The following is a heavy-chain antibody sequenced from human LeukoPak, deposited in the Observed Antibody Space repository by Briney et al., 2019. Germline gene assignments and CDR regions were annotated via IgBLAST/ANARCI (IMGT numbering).Heavy chain of an antibody. V-gene: IGHV4-34*01. J-gene: IGHJ5*02. CDR2: INHSRST. CDR1: GGSFSGYY. D-gene: IGHD2-2*02. Sequence: SETLSLTCAVYGGSFSGYYWSWIRQPPGKGLEWIGEINHSRSTNYNPSLKSRVTISVDTSKNQFSLKLSSVTAADTAVYYCARHYCSSTSCYTSWWFDPWGQGTLVTVSS. CDR3: ARHYCSSTSCYTSWWFDP.